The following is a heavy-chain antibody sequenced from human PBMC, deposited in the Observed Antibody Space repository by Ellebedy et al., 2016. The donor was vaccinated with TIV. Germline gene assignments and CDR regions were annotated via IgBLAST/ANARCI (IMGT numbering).Heavy chain of an antibody. D-gene: IGHD5-18*01. CDR2: IYPGDSDT. V-gene: IGHV5-51*01. Sequence: GESLKISCKGSGYSFTSYWIGWVRQMPGKGLEWMGIIYPGDSDTRYSPSFQGQVTISADKSISTAYLQWSSLKASDTAMYYCARLGYSNGYWGDTIDYWGQGTLVTVSS. CDR3: ARLGYSNGYWGDTIDY. J-gene: IGHJ4*02. CDR1: GYSFTSYW.